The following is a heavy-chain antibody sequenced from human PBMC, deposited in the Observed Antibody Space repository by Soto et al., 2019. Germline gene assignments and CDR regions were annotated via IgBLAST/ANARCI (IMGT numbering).Heavy chain of an antibody. CDR2: ISYDGSNK. Sequence: PGGSLRLSCAASGFTFSSYAMHWVRQAPGKGLEWVAVISYDGSNKYYADSVKGRFTISRDNSKNTLYLQMNSLRAEDTAVYYCARDRYDFWSGSSDYWGQGTLVTVSS. CDR3: ARDRYDFWSGSSDY. V-gene: IGHV3-30-3*01. J-gene: IGHJ4*02. CDR1: GFTFSSYA. D-gene: IGHD3-3*01.